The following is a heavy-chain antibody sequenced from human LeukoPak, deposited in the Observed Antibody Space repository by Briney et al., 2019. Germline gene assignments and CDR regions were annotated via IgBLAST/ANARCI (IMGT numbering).Heavy chain of an antibody. CDR1: GFTFSSYA. J-gene: IGHJ5*02. CDR2: IYSGGKP. Sequence: GGSLRLSCAASGFTFSSYAMSWVRQAPGKGLEWVSVIYSGGKPYYADSVKGRFAISRDDSSNTLYLQMNNLRVEDTAVYYCAKGRAGYSPEDWFDPWGQGTLVIVSS. D-gene: IGHD4-23*01. CDR3: AKGRAGYSPEDWFDP. V-gene: IGHV3-66*01.